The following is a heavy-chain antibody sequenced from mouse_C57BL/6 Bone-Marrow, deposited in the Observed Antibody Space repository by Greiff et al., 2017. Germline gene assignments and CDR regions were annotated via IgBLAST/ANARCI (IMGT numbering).Heavy chain of an antibody. J-gene: IGHJ2*01. CDR2: IYPGSGST. CDR3: ARERLITTVVAYYFDY. D-gene: IGHD1-1*01. CDR1: CYTFTSYW. Sequence: VQLQQPGAELVKPGASVKMSCKASCYTFTSYWITWVKQRPGQGLEWIGDIYPGSGSTNYNEKFKSKATLTVDTSSSTAYMQLSSLTSEDSAVYYCARERLITTVVAYYFDYWGQGTTLTVSS. V-gene: IGHV1-55*01.